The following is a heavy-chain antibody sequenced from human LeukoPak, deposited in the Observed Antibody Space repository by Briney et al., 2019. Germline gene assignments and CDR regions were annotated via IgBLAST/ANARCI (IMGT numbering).Heavy chain of an antibody. CDR1: SGSISSSSYY. D-gene: IGHD6-13*01. CDR2: IYYSGST. V-gene: IGHV4-61*05. J-gene: IGHJ6*03. Sequence: PSETLSLTCTVSSGSISSSSYYWGWIRQPPGKGLEWIGYIYYSGSTNYNPSLKSRVTISVDTSKNQFSLKLSSVTAADTAVYYCARTTEAHSWRTRYYDYYMDVWGKGTTVTVSS. CDR3: ARTTEAHSWRTRYYDYYMDV.